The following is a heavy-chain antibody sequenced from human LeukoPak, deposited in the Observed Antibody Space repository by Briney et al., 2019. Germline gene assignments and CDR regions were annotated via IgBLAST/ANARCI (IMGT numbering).Heavy chain of an antibody. CDR3: ARRYGMDV. Sequence: PGGSLRLSCAASGFSFSTYTMNWVRQAPGKGLEWVSAINGRGDSTFYADSVKGRFTISRDNSKNTLYLQMNSLRAEDTAVYYCARRYGMDVWGQGTTVTVSS. J-gene: IGHJ6*02. CDR2: INGRGDST. V-gene: IGHV3-23*01. CDR1: GFSFSTYT.